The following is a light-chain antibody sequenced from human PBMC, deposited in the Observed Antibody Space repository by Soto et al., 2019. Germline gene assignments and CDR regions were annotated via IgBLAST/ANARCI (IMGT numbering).Light chain of an antibody. CDR2: NAF. CDR1: ESINSN. Sequence: IVLTQSPGTLSLSPGERATLSCRATESINSNLAWYHQKPGRAPKLLIYNAFIRAAGIPARFSGSGSGTDFSLTISRLQPEDCAVYYCQGGGSWHTFGGGTKVEI. V-gene: IGKV3D-11*03. CDR3: QGGGSWHT. J-gene: IGKJ4*01.